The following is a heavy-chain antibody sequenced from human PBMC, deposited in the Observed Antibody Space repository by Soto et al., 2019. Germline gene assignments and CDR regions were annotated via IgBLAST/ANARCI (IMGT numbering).Heavy chain of an antibody. J-gene: IGHJ4*02. CDR1: GGTFISYA. V-gene: IGHV1-69*01. D-gene: IGHD4-17*01. CDR3: ATASVTKYFTAFDY. CDR2: SIPVFGTA. Sequence: QVQLVQSGAEVKKPGSSVKVSCKASGGTFISYAISWVRQAPGRGLEWMGGSIPVFGTANYTQKFQGRVTITADESTSTAYLELSSLKSQDTALYYCATASVTKYFTAFDYWGQGTLVTVSS.